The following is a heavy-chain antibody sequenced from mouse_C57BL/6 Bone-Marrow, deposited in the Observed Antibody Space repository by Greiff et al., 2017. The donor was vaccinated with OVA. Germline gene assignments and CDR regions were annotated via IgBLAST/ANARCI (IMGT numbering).Heavy chain of an antibody. CDR1: GYTFTSYW. J-gene: IGHJ3*01. CDR2: IYPGNSDT. CDR3: TRRGAY. Sequence: VQLQQSGTVLARPGASVKMSCKTSGYTFTSYWMHWVKQRPGQGLEWIGAIYPGNSDTSYNQKFKGKAKLTAVTSASTAYKELSSLTNEDSAVYYCTRRGAYWGQGTLVTVSA. V-gene: IGHV1-5*01.